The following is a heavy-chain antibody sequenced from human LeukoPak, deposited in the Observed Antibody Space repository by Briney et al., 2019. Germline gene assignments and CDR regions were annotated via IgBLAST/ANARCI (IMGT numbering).Heavy chain of an antibody. Sequence: PSETLSLTCAVYGGSFSGYYWSWIRQPPGKGLEWIGEINHSGSTNYNPSLKSRVTISVDTSKNQFSLKLSSVTAADTAVYYCARILENYDFLAIWFDPWGQGTLVTVSS. V-gene: IGHV4-34*01. D-gene: IGHD3-3*01. J-gene: IGHJ5*02. CDR1: GGSFSGYY. CDR2: INHSGST. CDR3: ARILENYDFLAIWFDP.